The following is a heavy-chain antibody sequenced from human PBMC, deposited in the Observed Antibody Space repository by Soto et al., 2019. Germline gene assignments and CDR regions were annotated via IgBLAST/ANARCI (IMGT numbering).Heavy chain of an antibody. CDR2: ITPMFGKP. CDR1: GGTFSRYT. Sequence: QVQLVPSGPAVPKPGSSVKVSCKASGGTFSRYTINWVRQAPGQGLEWMGGITPMFGKPNYAQKFQGRVTITEDESTITGDMELRSLRSDDTALYYCARDCALYDSSAYYFLYWGQGTLVAVSS. J-gene: IGHJ4*02. V-gene: IGHV1-69*01. CDR3: ARDCALYDSSAYYFLY. D-gene: IGHD3-22*01.